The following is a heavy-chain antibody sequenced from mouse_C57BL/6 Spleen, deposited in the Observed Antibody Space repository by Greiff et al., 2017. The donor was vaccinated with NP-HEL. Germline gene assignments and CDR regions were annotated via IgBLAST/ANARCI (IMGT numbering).Heavy chain of an antibody. CDR3: ARRWLLRGYYFDY. V-gene: IGHV1-54*01. J-gene: IGHJ2*01. CDR2: INPGSGGT. D-gene: IGHD2-3*01. Sequence: VQLQQSGAELVRPGTSVKVSCKASGYAFTNYLIEWVKQRPGQGLEWIGVINPGSGGTNYNEKFKGKATLTADKSSSTAYMQLSSLTSEDSAVYVCARRWLLRGYYFDYWGQGTTLTVSS. CDR1: GYAFTNYL.